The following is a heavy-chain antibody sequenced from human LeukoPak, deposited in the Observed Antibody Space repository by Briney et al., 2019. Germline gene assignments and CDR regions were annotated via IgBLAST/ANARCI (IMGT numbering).Heavy chain of an antibody. V-gene: IGHV4-61*01. CDR3: ARAGSPEYYDYVWGSYRGAYYFDY. CDR1: GGSVSSGSYY. J-gene: IGHJ4*02. D-gene: IGHD3-16*02. Sequence: SETLSLTCTVSGGSVSSGSYYWSWIRQPPGKGLEWIGYIYYSGSTNYNPSLKSRVTISVDTSKNQFSLKLSSVTAADTAVYYCARAGSPEYYDYVWGSYRGAYYFDYWGQGTLVTVSS. CDR2: IYYSGST.